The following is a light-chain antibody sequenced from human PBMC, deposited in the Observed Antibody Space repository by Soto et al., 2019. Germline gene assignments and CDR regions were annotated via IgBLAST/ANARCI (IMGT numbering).Light chain of an antibody. V-gene: IGKV3-11*01. CDR1: QSVRNY. J-gene: IGKJ1*01. CDR3: QQRSNWPWT. Sequence: EIVLTQSPATQSLSPGERATLSCRASQSVRNYLAWYQQKPGQAPRLLIYDASNRATGIPGRFSGSGSGTDSTLTISTLEPEDFAVYYCQQRSNWPWTFGQGTKVEIK. CDR2: DAS.